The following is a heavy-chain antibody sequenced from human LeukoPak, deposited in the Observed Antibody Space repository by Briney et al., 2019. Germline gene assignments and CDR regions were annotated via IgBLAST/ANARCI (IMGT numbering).Heavy chain of an antibody. CDR2: INHSGST. V-gene: IGHV4-34*01. Sequence: SETLSLTCAVYGGSFSGYYWSWIRQPPGKGLEWIGEINHSGSTNYNPSLKSRVTISVDTSKNQFSLKLSSVTAADTAVYYCARGPPRSYDIGAQPGWFDPGGQGTLVTVSS. D-gene: IGHD3-22*01. CDR1: GGSFSGYY. CDR3: ARGPPRSYDIGAQPGWFDP. J-gene: IGHJ5*02.